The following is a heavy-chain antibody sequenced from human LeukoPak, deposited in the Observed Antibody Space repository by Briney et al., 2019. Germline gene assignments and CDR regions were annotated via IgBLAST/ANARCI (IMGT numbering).Heavy chain of an antibody. V-gene: IGHV4-59*01. CDR1: GGSISSYY. J-gene: IGHJ4*02. D-gene: IGHD3-3*01. CDR2: IYYSGST. Sequence: PSETLSLTCTVSGGSISSYYWSWIRQPPGKGLEWIGYIYYSGSTNYNPSLKSRVTISVDTSKNQFSLKLSSVTAADTAVYYCARDTPSITIFGVVPQYYFDYWGQGTLVTVSS. CDR3: ARDTPSITIFGVVPQYYFDY.